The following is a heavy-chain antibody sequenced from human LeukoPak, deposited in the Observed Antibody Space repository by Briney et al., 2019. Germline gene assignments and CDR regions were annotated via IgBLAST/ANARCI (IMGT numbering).Heavy chain of an antibody. CDR3: ARGVRIAVADY. CDR2: ISGSGATT. D-gene: IGHD6-13*01. Sequence: GGSLRLSCAASGFTFSVYAMTWVRQSPGKGLEWVSAISGSGATTYYADSVKGRFTISRDNSKNTLYLQMNSLRAEDTAVYYCARGVRIAVADYWGQGTLVTVSS. V-gene: IGHV3-23*01. CDR1: GFTFSVYA. J-gene: IGHJ4*02.